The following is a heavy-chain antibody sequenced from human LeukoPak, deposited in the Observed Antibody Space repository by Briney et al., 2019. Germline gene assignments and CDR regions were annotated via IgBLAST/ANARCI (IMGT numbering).Heavy chain of an antibody. CDR1: GGSISNYY. CDR3: ARVSPIAVAGSSYYYAIDV. V-gene: IGHV4-4*07. CDR2: IYSSGTT. J-gene: IGHJ6*02. Sequence: SETLSLTCNVSGGSISNYYWTWIRQPARRGLEWIGRIYSSGTTTYNPSLKSRVAMSVDTSRNQFSLKLSSVTAADTAVYYCARVSPIAVAGSSYYYAIDVWGQGTTVTVSS. D-gene: IGHD6-19*01.